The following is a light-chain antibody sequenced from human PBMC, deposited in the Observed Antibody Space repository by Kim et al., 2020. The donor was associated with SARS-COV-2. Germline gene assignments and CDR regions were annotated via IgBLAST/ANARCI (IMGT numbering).Light chain of an antibody. Sequence: QSSTISCTGTSSDVGGYNYVSWYQQHPGKAPKLMIYDVSQRPSGVPDRFSGSKSGNTASLTISGLQAEDEADYYCCSYAGSYTFVVFGGGTQLTVL. CDR1: SSDVGGYNY. J-gene: IGLJ2*01. CDR2: DVS. CDR3: CSYAGSYTFVV. V-gene: IGLV2-11*01.